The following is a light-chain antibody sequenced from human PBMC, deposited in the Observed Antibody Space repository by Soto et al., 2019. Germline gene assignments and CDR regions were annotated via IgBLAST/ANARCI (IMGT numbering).Light chain of an antibody. CDR3: QQYGISPT. J-gene: IGKJ1*01. CDR2: DVS. V-gene: IGKV3-20*01. Sequence: EIVLTQSPGTLSLSRGERATLSCRSSHRVSSNYLAWYQQKPGQAPRLLIYDVSSRATGIPDRFSGSGSGTDFTLTISRLELVDFAVYYCQQYGISPTFGQGTKVEIK. CDR1: HRVSSNY.